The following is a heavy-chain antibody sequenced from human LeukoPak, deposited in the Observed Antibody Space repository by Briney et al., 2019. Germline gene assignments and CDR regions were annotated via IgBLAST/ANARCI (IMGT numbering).Heavy chain of an antibody. CDR1: GGTFSSYA. D-gene: IGHD2-21*01. CDR2: IIPIFGTA. Sequence: SVKVSCKASGGTFSSYAISWVRQAPGQGLEWMGGIIPIFGTANYAQKFQGRVTITADKSTSTAYMELSSLRSEDTAVYNCARCAHIPYYYYYMDVWGKGTTVTVSS. V-gene: IGHV1-69*06. J-gene: IGHJ6*03. CDR3: ARCAHIPYYYYYMDV.